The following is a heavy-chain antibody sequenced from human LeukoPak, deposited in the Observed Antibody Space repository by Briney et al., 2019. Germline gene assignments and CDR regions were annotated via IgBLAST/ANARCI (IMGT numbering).Heavy chain of an antibody. Sequence: PSETLSLTCIVSRGSISSYYWSWIRQPPGKGLEWIGYIYHDGSTNYNPSLKSRVTISGDTSKNKFFLNLSSVTAADTAMYYCARGRYYYDSSGYPYNWFDPWGQGTLVTVSS. CDR1: RGSISSYY. J-gene: IGHJ5*02. D-gene: IGHD3-22*01. CDR3: ARGRYYYDSSGYPYNWFDP. CDR2: IYHDGST. V-gene: IGHV4-59*01.